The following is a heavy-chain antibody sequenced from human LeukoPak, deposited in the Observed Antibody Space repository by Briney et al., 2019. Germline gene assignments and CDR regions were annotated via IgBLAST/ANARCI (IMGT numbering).Heavy chain of an antibody. CDR1: GYTFTGYY. Sequence: GASVKVSCKASGYTFTGYYMHWVRQAPGQGLEWMGWINPNSGGTNYAQKFQGRVTMTRDTSISTAYMELSRLRSDDTAVYYCARVRPGIAAAGTKYYFDYWGQGTLVTVSS. CDR2: INPNSGGT. J-gene: IGHJ4*02. D-gene: IGHD6-13*01. V-gene: IGHV1-2*02. CDR3: ARVRPGIAAAGTKYYFDY.